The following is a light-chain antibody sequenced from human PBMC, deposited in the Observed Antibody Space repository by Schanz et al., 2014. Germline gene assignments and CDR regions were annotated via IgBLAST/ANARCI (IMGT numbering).Light chain of an antibody. J-gene: IGLJ1*01. Sequence: QSALTHPASVSGSPGQSITISCTGTSSDVGNYNLVSWFQQHPGKAPKVMIYDVSNRPSGVSNRFSGSKSGNTASLTVSGLQAEDEADYYCSSYAGSNTAYVFGTGTKLTVL. CDR2: DVS. V-gene: IGLV2-14*02. CDR3: SSYAGSNTAYV. CDR1: SSDVGNYNL.